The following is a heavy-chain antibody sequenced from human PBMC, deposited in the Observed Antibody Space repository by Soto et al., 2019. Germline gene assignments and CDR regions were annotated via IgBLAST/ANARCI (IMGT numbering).Heavy chain of an antibody. CDR2: ISGSGASA. CDR1: EFSFGGYA. D-gene: IGHD5-18*01. CDR3: AKGSRGYTTYYFDY. Sequence: EVQLLESGGGLVQPGGSLRLSCAASEFSFGGYAMSWVRQAPGKGLEWVSSISGSGASAFYAAFVRGRFTISRDNTGNTVSLQMNSLRAEDTALYYCAKGSRGYTTYYFDYWGQGTRITVSS. V-gene: IGHV3-23*01. J-gene: IGHJ4*02.